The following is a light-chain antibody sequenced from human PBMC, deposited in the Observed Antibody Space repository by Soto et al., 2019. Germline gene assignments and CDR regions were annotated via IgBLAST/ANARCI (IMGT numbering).Light chain of an antibody. CDR3: QQYNSYSTYT. J-gene: IGKJ2*01. CDR1: QSISSW. CDR2: DAS. Sequence: DIQMTQSPSTLSASVGDRVTITCRASQSISSWLAWHQQKTGKAPKLLIYDASSLESGVPSRFSGSGSGTEFTLPISSLQPDDVATYYCQQYNSYSTYTFGQGTKLQIK. V-gene: IGKV1-5*01.